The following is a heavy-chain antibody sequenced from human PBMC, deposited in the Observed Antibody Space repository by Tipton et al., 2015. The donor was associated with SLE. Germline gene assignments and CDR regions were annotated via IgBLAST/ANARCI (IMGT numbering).Heavy chain of an antibody. CDR3: ARDADYSKVLDY. Sequence: TLSLTCTVSGGSISSYYWSWIRQPAGKGLEWIGRIYTSGSTNYNPSLKIRVTISVDTSKNQFSLELSSVTAADTAVYYCARDADYSKVLDYWGQGTLVTVSS. J-gene: IGHJ4*02. CDR1: GGSISSYY. CDR2: IYTSGST. D-gene: IGHD4-11*01. V-gene: IGHV4-4*07.